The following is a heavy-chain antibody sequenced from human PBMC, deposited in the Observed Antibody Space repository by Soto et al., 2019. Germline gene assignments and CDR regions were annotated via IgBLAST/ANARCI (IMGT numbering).Heavy chain of an antibody. V-gene: IGHV3-30-3*01. D-gene: IGHD1-26*01. Sequence: HPGGSLRFSCAASGFTFSSYAMHWVRQGTGKGLEWVAVISYDGSNKYYADSVKGRFTISRHTSKNTLYLHLNSLRAEDPAVYYRARGALVRGWELQDQWGQGT. J-gene: IGHJ4*02. CDR3: ARGALVRGWELQDQ. CDR2: ISYDGSNK. CDR1: GFTFSSYA.